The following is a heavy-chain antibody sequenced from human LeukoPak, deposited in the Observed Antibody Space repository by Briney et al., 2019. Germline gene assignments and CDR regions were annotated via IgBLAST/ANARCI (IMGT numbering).Heavy chain of an antibody. CDR3: AKRSFPLRATQPPDY. J-gene: IGHJ4*02. CDR2: LRYDGSNK. CDR1: GFTFSRYR. Sequence: GGSLRLSCAGSGFTFSRYRMHWVRQAPGKGLEGVAFLRYDGSNKYYADSVKGRFTISRDNSKNTLYLQMNSPRGEDTAVYYCAKRSFPLRATQPPDYWGQGTLVTVSS. V-gene: IGHV3-30*02. D-gene: IGHD5-24*01.